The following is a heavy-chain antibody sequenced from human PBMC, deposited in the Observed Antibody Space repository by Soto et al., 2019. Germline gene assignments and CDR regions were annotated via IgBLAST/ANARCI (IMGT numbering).Heavy chain of an antibody. CDR1: GGTFSSYA. J-gene: IGHJ4*02. V-gene: IGHV1-69*13. CDR2: IIPIFGTA. D-gene: IGHD6-19*01. CDR3: ASFGPSAGTVDY. Sequence: SVKVSCKASGGTFSSYAISWVRQAPGQGLEWMGGIIPIFGTANYAQKFQGRVTITADESTSTAYMELSSLRSEDTAVYYCASFGPSAGTVDYWGQGTLVTVSS.